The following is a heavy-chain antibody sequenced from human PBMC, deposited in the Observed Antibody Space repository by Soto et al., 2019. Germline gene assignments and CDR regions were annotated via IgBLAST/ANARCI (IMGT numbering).Heavy chain of an antibody. V-gene: IGHV3-49*04. J-gene: IGHJ4*02. D-gene: IGHD6-13*01. CDR2: IRSKAYGGTT. CDR1: GFTFGDYA. CDR3: TRGRGGRWYDY. Sequence: PGGSLRLSCTASGFTFGDYAMSWVRQAPGKGLEWVGFIRSKAYGGTTEYAASVKGRFTISRDDSKSIAYLQMNSLKTEDTAVYYCTRGRGGRWYDYWGQGTLVTVSS.